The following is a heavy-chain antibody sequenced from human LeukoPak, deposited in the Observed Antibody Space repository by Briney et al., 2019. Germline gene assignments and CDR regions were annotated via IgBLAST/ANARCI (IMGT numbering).Heavy chain of an antibody. D-gene: IGHD2-15*01. CDR1: GGTFSSYA. CDR2: IIPIFGTA. J-gene: IGHJ3*02. V-gene: IGHV1-69*13. CDR3: ARERMNAFDT. Sequence: ASVKVSCKASGGTFSSYAISWVRQAPGQGLEWMGGIIPIFGTANYAQKFQGRVTITADESTSTAYMELSSLRSEDTAVYYCARERMNAFDTWGQGTMVTVSS.